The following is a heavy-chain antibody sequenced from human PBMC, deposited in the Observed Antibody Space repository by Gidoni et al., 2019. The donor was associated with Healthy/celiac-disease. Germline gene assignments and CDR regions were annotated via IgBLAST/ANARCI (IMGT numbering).Heavy chain of an antibody. Sequence: EVQLVESVGGLLQPGRSLRLSCTASGFTFGDYAMSWFRQAPGKGLEWVGFIRSKAYGGTTEYAASVKGRFTISRDDSKSIAYLQMNSLKTEDTAVYYCTSLEWSSPQRDYYYYGMDVWGKGTTVTVSS. CDR3: TSLEWSSPQRDYYYYGMDV. CDR2: IRSKAYGGTT. J-gene: IGHJ6*04. D-gene: IGHD3-3*01. V-gene: IGHV3-49*03. CDR1: GFTFGDYA.